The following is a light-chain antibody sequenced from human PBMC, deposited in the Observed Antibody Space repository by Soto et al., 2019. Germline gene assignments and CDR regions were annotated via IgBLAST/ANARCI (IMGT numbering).Light chain of an antibody. CDR2: GNS. J-gene: IGLJ3*02. CDR1: SSNIGAGYD. V-gene: IGLV1-40*01. Sequence: QSVLTQPPSVSGAPGQRVTISCTGSSSNIGAGYDVHWYQQLPGTAPKLLIYGNSNRPSGVPDRFSGSKSGTSASLAITGLQAEYDADYYRQSYDSSLSGRVFGGGTKLTVL. CDR3: QSYDSSLSGRV.